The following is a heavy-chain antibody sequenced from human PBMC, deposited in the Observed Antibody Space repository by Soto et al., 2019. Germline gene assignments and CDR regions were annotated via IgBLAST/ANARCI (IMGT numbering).Heavy chain of an antibody. CDR2: ISSSGSTI. Sequence: QVQLVESGGGLVKPGGSLRLSCAASGFTFSDYYMSWIRQAPGKGLEWVSYISSSGSTIYYADSVKGRFTISRDNAKNSLYLQMNSLRAEDTAVYYCARDQVRRYDSSGRRVAYYYYGMDVWGQGTTVTVSS. CDR3: ARDQVRRYDSSGRRVAYYYYGMDV. V-gene: IGHV3-11*01. CDR1: GFTFSDYY. D-gene: IGHD3-22*01. J-gene: IGHJ6*02.